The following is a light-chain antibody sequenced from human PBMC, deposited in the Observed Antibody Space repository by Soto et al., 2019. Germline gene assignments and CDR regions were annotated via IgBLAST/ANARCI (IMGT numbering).Light chain of an antibody. V-gene: IGKV3-15*01. CDR2: GAS. CDR3: QQYTNRPPWT. CDR1: QSVSTN. Sequence: DIVMTQSPATLSVSPGERATLSCRASQSVSTNLAWYQQKPGQAPRLLIYGASTRATGIPARFSGRGSGTGFTLIISSLPSDDFAVYYCQQYTNRPPWTVGQGTRVDLK. J-gene: IGKJ1*01.